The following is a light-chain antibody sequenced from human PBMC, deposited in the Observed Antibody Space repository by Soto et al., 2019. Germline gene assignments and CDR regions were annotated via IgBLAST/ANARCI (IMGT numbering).Light chain of an antibody. J-gene: IGLJ2*01. CDR3: SSYTDNNHFVL. V-gene: IGLV2-8*01. Sequence: QSALTQPPSASGSPGQTVTISCTGTGSDVGTYNYVSWYQQHPGKAPKLMIFEVTKRPSGIPDRFSGSKSGNTASLTVSGLQTDDEADYYCSSYTDNNHFVLFGGWTKVAVL. CDR1: GSDVGTYNY. CDR2: EVT.